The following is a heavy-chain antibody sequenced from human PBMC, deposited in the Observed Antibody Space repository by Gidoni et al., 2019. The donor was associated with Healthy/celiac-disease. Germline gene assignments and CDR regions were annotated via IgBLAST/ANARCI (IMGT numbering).Heavy chain of an antibody. CDR2: IWYDGSNK. D-gene: IGHD3-3*01. CDR3: ARKAWSGYLTNYYGMDV. V-gene: IGHV3-33*01. J-gene: IGHJ6*02. Sequence: QVQLVESGGGVVQPGRSLRLSCAASGFTFSSYGMHWGRRAPGKGWEWVAVIWYDGSNKYYADSVKGRFTSSRDNSKNTLYLQMNSLRAEDMAVYYCARKAWSGYLTNYYGMDVWGQGTTVTVSS. CDR1: GFTFSSYG.